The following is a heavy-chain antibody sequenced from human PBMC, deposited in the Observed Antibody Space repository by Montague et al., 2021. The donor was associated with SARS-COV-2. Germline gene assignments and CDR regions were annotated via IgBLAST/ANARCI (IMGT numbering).Heavy chain of an antibody. Sequence: SETLSLTCTVSGGSVSSGSYYWSWIRQPPGKGLEWIGYMYYSGSTKYNPSLKSRVTISVDTSKNQFSLKLSSVTAADTAVYYCARDQTHYDFCSAYHPRAFDIWGQGTMVTVSS. CDR2: MYYSGST. V-gene: IGHV4-61*01. D-gene: IGHD3-3*01. CDR3: ARDQTHYDFCSAYHPRAFDI. J-gene: IGHJ3*02. CDR1: GGSVSSGSYY.